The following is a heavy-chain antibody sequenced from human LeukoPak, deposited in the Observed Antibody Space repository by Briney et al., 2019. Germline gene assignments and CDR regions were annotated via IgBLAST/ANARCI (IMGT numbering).Heavy chain of an antibody. CDR2: ISSSSTYI. CDR1: GFSFSTYR. CDR3: AGGYCSGGSCYDYFDY. V-gene: IGHV3-21*01. D-gene: IGHD2-15*01. Sequence: KTGGSLRLSCAASGFSFSTYRMNWVRQAPGKGLEWVSSISSSSTYIYHADSVKGRFTISRDNAKNSLYLQMNSLRAEDTAVYYCAGGYCSGGSCYDYFDYWGQGTLVTVSS. J-gene: IGHJ4*02.